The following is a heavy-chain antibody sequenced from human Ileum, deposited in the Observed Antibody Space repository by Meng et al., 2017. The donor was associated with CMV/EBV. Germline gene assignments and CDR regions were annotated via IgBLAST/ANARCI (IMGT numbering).Heavy chain of an antibody. J-gene: IGHJ6*02. Sequence: GGSLRLSCAASGFIFSSFGMHWVRQAPGMGLEWVAFIRYDGSNEYYADSVKGRFTVSRDNSKNALYLQMNSLRAEDTAVYYCAKDYDTSEFYSMYYYYGMDVWGQGTMVTVSS. CDR1: GFIFSSFG. V-gene: IGHV3-30*02. CDR2: IRYDGSNE. D-gene: IGHD3-9*01. CDR3: AKDYDTSEFYSMYYYYGMDV.